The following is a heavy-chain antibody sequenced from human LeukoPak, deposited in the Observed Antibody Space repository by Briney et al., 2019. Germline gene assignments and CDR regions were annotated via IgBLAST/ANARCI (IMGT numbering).Heavy chain of an antibody. Sequence: GESLKISCKGSGYTFTNYWIGWVRQMPGKGLEWIGIIYPGDSNTRYSPSFRGQVTISADKSISTAYLQWSSLKASDTAMYYCARENVDTPIVTKRYYYYYYMEVWGKGTTVTISS. CDR2: IYPGDSNT. J-gene: IGHJ6*03. D-gene: IGHD5-18*01. CDR1: GYTFTNYW. V-gene: IGHV5-51*01. CDR3: ARENVDTPIVTKRYYYYYYMEV.